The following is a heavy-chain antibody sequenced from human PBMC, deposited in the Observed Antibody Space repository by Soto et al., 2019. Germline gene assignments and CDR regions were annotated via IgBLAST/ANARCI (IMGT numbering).Heavy chain of an antibody. CDR3: ARTCSGGPCSFDY. J-gene: IGHJ4*02. D-gene: IGHD2-15*01. CDR2: IYSGGST. Sequence: EVQLVESGGGLVQPGGSLRLSCAASGFTVSSNYMSWVRQAPGKGLEWVSVIYSGGSTYYADSVKGRFTISRDNSENTLYHQMNSLRAEDTAVYYCARTCSGGPCSFDYWGQGTLVTVSS. V-gene: IGHV3-66*01. CDR1: GFTVSSNY.